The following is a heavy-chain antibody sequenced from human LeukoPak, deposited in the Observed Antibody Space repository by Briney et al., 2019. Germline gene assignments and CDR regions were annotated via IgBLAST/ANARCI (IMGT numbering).Heavy chain of an antibody. CDR2: IIPILGTA. Sequence: SVKVSCKASGGTFSSYAISLVRQAPGQGLEWMGGIIPILGTANYAQKFQGRVTITADESTSTAYMELSSLRSEDTAVYYCAREAPDSSGYYYGVYWGQGTLVTVSS. J-gene: IGHJ4*02. V-gene: IGHV1-69*13. D-gene: IGHD3-22*01. CDR3: AREAPDSSGYYYGVY. CDR1: GGTFSSYA.